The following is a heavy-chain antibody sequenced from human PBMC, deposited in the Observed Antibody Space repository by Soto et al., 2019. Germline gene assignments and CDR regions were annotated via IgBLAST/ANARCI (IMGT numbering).Heavy chain of an antibody. CDR3: ARLGYYDFWSGYSGGEFDY. CDR1: GGSISSSSYY. D-gene: IGHD3-3*01. V-gene: IGHV4-39*01. CDR2: IYYSGST. Sequence: QLQLQESGPGLVKPSETLSLTCTVSGGSISSSSYYWGWIRQPPGKGLEWIGSIYYSGSTYYNPSLKSRVTISVDTSKNQFSLKLSSVTAADTAVYYCARLGYYDFWSGYSGGEFDYWGQGTLVTVSS. J-gene: IGHJ4*02.